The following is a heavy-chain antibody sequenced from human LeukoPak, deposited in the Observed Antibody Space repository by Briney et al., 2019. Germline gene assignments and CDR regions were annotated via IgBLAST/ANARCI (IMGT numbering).Heavy chain of an antibody. CDR2: IKQDGSEK. Sequence: PGGSLRLSCGASGFTFSTSWMSWVRQAPGKGLEWVANIKQDGSEKYYVDSVKGRFTISRDNAKNSLFLQMNSLTAENTAVYFCARETYVLRSFDWLPHFDYWGQGTLVTVSS. CDR3: ARETYVLRSFDWLPHFDY. V-gene: IGHV3-7*01. D-gene: IGHD3-9*01. CDR1: GFTFSTSW. J-gene: IGHJ4*02.